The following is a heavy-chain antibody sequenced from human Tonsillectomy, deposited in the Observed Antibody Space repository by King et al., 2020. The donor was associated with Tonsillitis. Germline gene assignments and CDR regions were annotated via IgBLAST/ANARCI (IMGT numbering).Heavy chain of an antibody. J-gene: IGHJ4*02. CDR3: ARDLRIAAAPWGFNY. V-gene: IGHV1-2*02. CDR2: INPNSGGT. Sequence: QLVQSGAEVKKPGASVKVSCKASGYTFTGYYMHWVRQAPGQGLEWMGWINPNSGGTNYAQKFQGRVTMTRDTPISTAYMELSRLRSDDTAVYYCARDLRIAAAPWGFNYWGQGTLVTVSS. CDR1: GYTFTGYY. D-gene: IGHD6-13*01.